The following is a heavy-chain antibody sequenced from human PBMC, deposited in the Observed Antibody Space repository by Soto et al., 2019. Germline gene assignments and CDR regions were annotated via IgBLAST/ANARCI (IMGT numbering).Heavy chain of an antibody. CDR3: AKYTISSNYYYGMDV. D-gene: IGHD6-6*01. CDR1: GFIFSSYG. CDR2: ISKDGNNE. Sequence: VHLVESGGGVGQPGRSLRLSCAASGFIFSSYGMHWVRQAPGKGLEWVAVISKDGNNEYYADSVKGRFTISRDNSKNTLYLEMNSLRVEDTAIYYCAKYTISSNYYYGMDVWGQGTTVTVS. V-gene: IGHV3-30*18. J-gene: IGHJ6*02.